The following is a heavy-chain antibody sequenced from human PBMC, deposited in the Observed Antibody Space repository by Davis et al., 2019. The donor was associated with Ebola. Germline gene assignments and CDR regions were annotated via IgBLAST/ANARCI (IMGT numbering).Heavy chain of an antibody. CDR1: GFTFSSYG. V-gene: IGHV3-33*01. J-gene: IGHJ4*02. CDR3: ARVNRHGDPDY. Sequence: GGPLRPSFAPSGFTFSSYGMHRVRQAPGKGLEWLAVIWYDGSNKYYADSVKGRFTISRDNSKNTLYLQMNSLRAEDTAVYYCARVNRHGDPDYWGQGTLVTVSS. CDR2: IWYDGSNK. D-gene: IGHD4-17*01.